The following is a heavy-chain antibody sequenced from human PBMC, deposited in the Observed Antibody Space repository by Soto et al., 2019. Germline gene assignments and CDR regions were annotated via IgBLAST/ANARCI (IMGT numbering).Heavy chain of an antibody. J-gene: IGHJ5*02. D-gene: IGHD1-1*01. Sequence: QITLKESGPTLVEPTQPLTLTCSFSRFSLRSSGVGVGWISQPPGKALEWLAIIYWDDEKRYRPSLKSRLTITKDTSKNQVVLTMTNIDPVDTATYYCARNNYLNSWFDPWGQGTLVTVSS. CDR3: ARNNYLNSWFDP. CDR2: IYWDDEK. CDR1: RFSLRSSGVG. V-gene: IGHV2-5*02.